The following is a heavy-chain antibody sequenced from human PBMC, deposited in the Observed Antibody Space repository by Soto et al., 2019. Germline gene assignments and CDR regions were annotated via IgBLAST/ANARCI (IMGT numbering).Heavy chain of an antibody. J-gene: IGHJ5*02. CDR1: GYTFTSYY. V-gene: IGHV1-46*01. D-gene: IGHD2-15*01. Sequence: ASVKVSCKASGYTFTSYYMHWVRQAPGQGLEWMGIIDPSGGGTSYAQKFQGRLTMTRDTSTSTVYMELSSLRSEDAAVYYCARDRVDCSGGNCWRSVEDTWGQGTLVTVSS. CDR2: IDPSGGGT. CDR3: ARDRVDCSGGNCWRSVEDT.